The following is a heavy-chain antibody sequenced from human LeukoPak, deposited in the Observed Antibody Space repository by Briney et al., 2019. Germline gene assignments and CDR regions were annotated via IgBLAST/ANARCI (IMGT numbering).Heavy chain of an antibody. D-gene: IGHD2-8*01. Sequence: GGSLRLSCAASGFTFSAHTMSWVRQAPGKGLEWVSSISPSSTNIFQPASMKGRFTISRDNAKNSLLLQIHSLRVEDTAVYYCAREEWYVFYFDHWGQGTPVTVSS. J-gene: IGHJ4*01. CDR1: GFTFSAHT. V-gene: IGHV3-21*06. CDR2: ISPSSTNI. CDR3: AREEWYVFYFDH.